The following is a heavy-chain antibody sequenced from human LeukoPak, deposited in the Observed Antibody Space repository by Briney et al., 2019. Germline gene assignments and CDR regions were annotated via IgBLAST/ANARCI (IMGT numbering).Heavy chain of an antibody. D-gene: IGHD6-13*01. Sequence: SETLSLTCTVSGGSISSYYWSWIRQPPGKGLEWIGYIYYSGSTNYNPSLKSRVTISVDTSKNQFSLKLSSVTAADTAMYYCATGLQSSWYRPYSDYWGQGTLVTVSS. CDR2: IYYSGST. CDR3: ATGLQSSWYRPYSDY. CDR1: GGSISSYY. J-gene: IGHJ4*02. V-gene: IGHV4-59*01.